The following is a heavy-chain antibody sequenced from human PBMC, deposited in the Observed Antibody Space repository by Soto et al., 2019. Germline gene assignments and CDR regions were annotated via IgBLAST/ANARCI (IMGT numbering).Heavy chain of an antibody. CDR3: ARVVRGYCSGGSCYGGSYYYYMDV. CDR1: GFTFSSYD. CDR2: IGTAGDT. V-gene: IGHV3-13*01. D-gene: IGHD2-15*01. Sequence: EVQLVESGGGLVQPVGSLRLSGAASGFTFSSYDMHWVRQATGKGLEWVSAIGTAGDTYYPGSVKGRFTISRENAKHSLYLQMNSLRAGDTAVYYCARVVRGYCSGGSCYGGSYYYYMDVWGKGTTVTVSS. J-gene: IGHJ6*03.